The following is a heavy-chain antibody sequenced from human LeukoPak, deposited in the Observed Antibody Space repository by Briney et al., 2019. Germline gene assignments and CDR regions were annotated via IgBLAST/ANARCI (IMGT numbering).Heavy chain of an antibody. Sequence: PSQTLSLTCTVSGGSIRSGYYYWSWIRQPAGKGLEWIGRIYTSVSTNYNPSLKSRVTISVDTSKNQFSLKLSSVTAAGTAVYYCARHNSDYYGSGSYPDYYYYIDVWGKGTTVTISS. D-gene: IGHD3-10*01. CDR3: ARHNSDYYGSGSYPDYYYYIDV. CDR2: IYTSVST. V-gene: IGHV4-61*02. CDR1: GGSIRSGYYY. J-gene: IGHJ6*03.